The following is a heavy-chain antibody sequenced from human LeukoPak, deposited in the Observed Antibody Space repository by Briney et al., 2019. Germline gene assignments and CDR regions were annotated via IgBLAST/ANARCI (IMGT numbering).Heavy chain of an antibody. CDR3: ARSYLGTITAGPFEY. CDR1: GYTFSNFG. Sequence: ASVKVSCKASGYTFSNFGITWVRQAPGQGLEWMGWISGHQGNTKYAQNFQGRVTFTIDTSTSPAYMDLGTLRADDTAIYFCARSYLGTITAGPFEYWGQVTLVAVSS. CDR2: ISGHQGNT. V-gene: IGHV1-18*01. D-gene: IGHD5-12*01. J-gene: IGHJ4*02.